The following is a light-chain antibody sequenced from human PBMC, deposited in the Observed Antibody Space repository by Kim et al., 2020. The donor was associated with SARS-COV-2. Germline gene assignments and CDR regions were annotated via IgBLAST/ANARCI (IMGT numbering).Light chain of an antibody. Sequence: ASVGDRVTITCRASQNIRSYLNWYHQKPGKSPKLLIYDASNLQSGVPSRFRGSGSGTDFTLTISSLQPEDFASYYCLQTYSSQFTFGGGTKVDIK. CDR2: DAS. CDR1: QNIRSY. J-gene: IGKJ4*01. V-gene: IGKV1-39*01. CDR3: LQTYSSQFT.